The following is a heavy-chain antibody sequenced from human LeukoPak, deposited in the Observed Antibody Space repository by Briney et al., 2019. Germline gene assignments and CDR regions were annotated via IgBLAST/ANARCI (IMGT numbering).Heavy chain of an antibody. CDR3: AGIDNGYRGDAFDI. D-gene: IGHD4-17*01. CDR2: IYHSGST. J-gene: IGHJ3*02. V-gene: IGHV4-4*02. CDR1: GGSISSSNW. Sequence: SSGTLSLTCAVSGGSISSSNWWSWVRQPPGKGLEWIGEIYHSGSTNYNPSLKSRVTISVDKSKNQFSLKLSPVTAADTAVYYCAGIDNGYRGDAFDIWGQGTMVTVSS.